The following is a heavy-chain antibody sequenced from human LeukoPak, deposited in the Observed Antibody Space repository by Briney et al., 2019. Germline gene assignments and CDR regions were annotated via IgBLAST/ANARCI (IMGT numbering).Heavy chain of an antibody. CDR1: GFTFSSYS. CDR2: ITSSSSYI. CDR3: ASADLDWLLYED. V-gene: IGHV3-21*01. Sequence: PGGSLRLSCAASGFTFSSYSMNWVRQAPGKGLEWVSSITSSSSYIYYADSVKGRFTISRDNAKNSLYLQMNSLRAEDTAVYYCASADLDWLLYEDWGQGTLVTVSS. D-gene: IGHD3-9*01. J-gene: IGHJ4*02.